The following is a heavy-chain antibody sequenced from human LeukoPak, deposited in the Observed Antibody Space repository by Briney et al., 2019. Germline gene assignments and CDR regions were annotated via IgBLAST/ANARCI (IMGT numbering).Heavy chain of an antibody. CDR1: GYTFTIYG. CDR2: FSAYNGNT. CDR3: ARDPYSSSWANYCYSYYMDV. V-gene: IGHV1-18*01. J-gene: IGHJ6*03. D-gene: IGHD6-13*01. Sequence: ASVKLSFKASGYTFTIYGISLVRQAPGQGLELMGWFSAYNGNTNYAQKIQGRVTMTTDTSTSTAYMEVRSLRSDDTAVYYCARDPYSSSWANYCYSYYMDVWGKGNTVTVSS.